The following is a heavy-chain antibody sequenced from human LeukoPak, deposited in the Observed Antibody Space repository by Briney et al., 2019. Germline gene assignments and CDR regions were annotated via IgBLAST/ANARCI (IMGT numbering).Heavy chain of an antibody. CDR1: GFTFSSYS. J-gene: IGHJ5*02. CDR3: ARADYYDSSGPEAS. D-gene: IGHD3-22*01. Sequence: GGSLRLSCAASGFTFSSYSMNWVRQAPGKGLEWASYISSSSSTIYYADSVKGRFTISRDNAKNSLYLQMNSLRAEDTAVYYCARADYYDSSGPEASWGQGTLVTVSS. CDR2: ISSSSSTI. V-gene: IGHV3-48*01.